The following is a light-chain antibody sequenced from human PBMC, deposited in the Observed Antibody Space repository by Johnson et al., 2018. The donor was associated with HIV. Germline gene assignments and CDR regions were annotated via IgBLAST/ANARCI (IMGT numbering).Light chain of an antibody. CDR1: SSNIGKNY. J-gene: IGLJ1*01. CDR3: GTWDSSLSAVYV. CDR2: ENN. V-gene: IGLV1-51*02. Sequence: QSVLTQPPSVSAAPGQRVTISCSGSSSNIGKNYVSWYQQLPGKAPKLLIYENNRRPSGIPDRFSGSKSGTSATLVITGLQTGDEADYYCGTWDSSLSAVYVFGTGTKVTVL.